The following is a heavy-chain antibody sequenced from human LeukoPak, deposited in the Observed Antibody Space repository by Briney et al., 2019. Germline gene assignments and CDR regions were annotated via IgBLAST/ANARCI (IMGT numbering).Heavy chain of an antibody. V-gene: IGHV3-33*01. D-gene: IGHD4-17*01. CDR2: IWYDGSNK. CDR3: ARVDGDPLYYYYGMDV. Sequence: GRSLRLSCAASGFTFSSYGMHWVRQAPGKGLEWVAVIWYDGSNKYYADSVKGRFTISRDNSKNTLYLQMNSLRAEDTAVYYCARVDGDPLYYYYGMDVWGQGTTVTVSS. J-gene: IGHJ6*02. CDR1: GFTFSSYG.